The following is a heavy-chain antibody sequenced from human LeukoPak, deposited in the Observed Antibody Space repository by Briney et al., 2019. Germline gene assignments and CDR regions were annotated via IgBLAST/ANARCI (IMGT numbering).Heavy chain of an antibody. CDR2: INHSGST. CDR3: ARVTRYFDWLTRGYFDY. J-gene: IGHJ4*02. V-gene: IGHV4-34*01. CDR1: GDSISSYY. D-gene: IGHD3-9*01. Sequence: PSETLSLTCTVSGDSISSYYCSWLRQPPGKGLEWIGEINHSGSTNYNPSLKSRVTMSVDTSKNQFSLKLSSVTAADTAVYYCARVTRYFDWLTRGYFDYWGQGTLVTVSS.